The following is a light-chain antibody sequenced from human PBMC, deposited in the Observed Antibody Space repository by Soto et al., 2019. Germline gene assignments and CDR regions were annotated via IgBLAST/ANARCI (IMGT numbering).Light chain of an antibody. Sequence: IVLTQSPGTLSLSPGERATLSCRASQSVSSSYLAWYQQKPGQAPRLLIYGTSSRATRIPDRFSGSGSGTNCPLTISRLEPEDFTVYYCQQYGSSPWTFGQGTQVEIK. J-gene: IGKJ1*01. CDR1: QSVSSSY. CDR2: GTS. CDR3: QQYGSSPWT. V-gene: IGKV3-20*01.